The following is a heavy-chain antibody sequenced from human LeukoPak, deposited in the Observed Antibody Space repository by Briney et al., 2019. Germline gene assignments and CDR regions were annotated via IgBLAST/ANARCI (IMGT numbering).Heavy chain of an antibody. CDR1: GGSFRGFY. CDR2: IYYTGST. D-gene: IGHD2-21*01. J-gene: IGHJ5*02. V-gene: IGHV4-59*08. CDR3: ARHDSYLNWFDP. Sequence: SETLSLTCTVSGGSFRGFYCSWIRKPPGKRLEWSGYIYYTGSTNYIPSLKSRITISVDTSKNNCSLNLNSVTAADTAVYYCARHDSYLNWFDPWGQGTLVTVSS.